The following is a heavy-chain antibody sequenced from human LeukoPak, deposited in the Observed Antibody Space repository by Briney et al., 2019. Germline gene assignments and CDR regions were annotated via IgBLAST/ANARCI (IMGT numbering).Heavy chain of an antibody. V-gene: IGHV3-7*04. CDR2: IRDDGREI. Sequence: GGSLRLSCAASGFTFSSYNMNWVRQAPGKGLEWVANIRDDGREIHYVDSVMGRFTISRDNAKNSLHLQVNSLRAEDTAMYYCARDRGGKDYWGQGTLVTVSS. CDR3: ARDRGGKDY. D-gene: IGHD3-16*01. J-gene: IGHJ4*02. CDR1: GFTFSSYN.